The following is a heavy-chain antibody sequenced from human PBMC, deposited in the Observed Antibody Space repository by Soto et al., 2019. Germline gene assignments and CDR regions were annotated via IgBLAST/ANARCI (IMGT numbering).Heavy chain of an antibody. Sequence: QVQLVQSGAEVKKPGSSVKVSCKASGGTFSSYAISWVRQAPGQGLEWMGGIIPIFGTANYAQKFQGRVTITADESTSTAYMELSSLRSEDTAVYYCARASHKIDASPVQYYYYGMDVWGQGTTVTVSS. CDR2: IIPIFGTA. J-gene: IGHJ6*02. CDR3: ARASHKIDASPVQYYYYGMDV. V-gene: IGHV1-69*01. CDR1: GGTFSSYA.